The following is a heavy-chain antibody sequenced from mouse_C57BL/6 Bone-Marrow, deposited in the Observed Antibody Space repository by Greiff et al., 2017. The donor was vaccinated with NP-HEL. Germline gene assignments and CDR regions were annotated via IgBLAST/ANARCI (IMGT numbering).Heavy chain of an antibody. D-gene: IGHD1-1*01. Sequence: VQLQQSGAELVKPGASVKLSCKASGYTFTSYWMHWVKQRPGQGLEWIGMIHPNSGSTNYNEKFKSKATLTVDKSSSTAYMQLSSLTSEDSAVYYCARDYYGSNNYFDYWGQGTTLTVSS. CDR2: IHPNSGST. J-gene: IGHJ2*01. CDR3: ARDYYGSNNYFDY. CDR1: GYTFTSYW. V-gene: IGHV1-64*01.